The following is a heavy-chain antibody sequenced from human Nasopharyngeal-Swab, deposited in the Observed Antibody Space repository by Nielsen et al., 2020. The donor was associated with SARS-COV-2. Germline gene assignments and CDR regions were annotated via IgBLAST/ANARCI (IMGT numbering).Heavy chain of an antibody. V-gene: IGHV3-30*04. CDR3: ARGPPHFGSQGYFYYYMDV. CDR1: GFNLGTYV. Sequence: GGSLRLSCVASGFNLGTYVMHWVRQAPGKGLEWLGVISYEGSSQFYADSVKGRFTISRDNSENTLYLQLDGLRPEDTSVYYCARGPPHFGSQGYFYYYMDVWGKGTRVTVSS. D-gene: IGHD3-10*01. CDR2: ISYEGSSQ. J-gene: IGHJ6*03.